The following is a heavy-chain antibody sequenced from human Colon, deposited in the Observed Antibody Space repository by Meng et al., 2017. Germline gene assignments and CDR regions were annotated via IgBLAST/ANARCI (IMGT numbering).Heavy chain of an antibody. CDR1: GGSISSYY. Sequence: SETLSLTCTVSGGSISSYYWSWIRQPPGKGLEWIGYIYYSGSTNYNPSLKSRVTISVDTSKNQFSLKLSSVTAADTAVYYCARGPYYDYVWGSYRDDAFDIWGQETMVTVSS. J-gene: IGHJ3*02. V-gene: IGHV4-59*01. D-gene: IGHD3-16*02. CDR2: IYYSGST. CDR3: ARGPYYDYVWGSYRDDAFDI.